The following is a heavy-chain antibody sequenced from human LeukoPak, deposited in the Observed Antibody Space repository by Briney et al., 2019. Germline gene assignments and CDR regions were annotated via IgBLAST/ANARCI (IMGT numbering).Heavy chain of an antibody. CDR3: ARDYGTLNWKVPYYYYYYMDV. CDR2: ISAYNGNT. V-gene: IGHV1-18*01. J-gene: IGHJ6*03. Sequence: GASVKVSCKASGYTFTSYGISWVRQAPGQGLEWMGWISAYNGNTNYAQKLQGRVTMTTDTSTSTAYMELRSLRSDDTAVYYCARDYGTLNWKVPYYYYYYMDVWGKGTTVTVSS. CDR1: GYTFTSYG. D-gene: IGHD1-20*01.